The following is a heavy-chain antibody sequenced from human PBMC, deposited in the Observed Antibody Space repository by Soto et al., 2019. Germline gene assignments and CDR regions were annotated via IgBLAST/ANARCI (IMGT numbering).Heavy chain of an antibody. CDR2: ISYDGSNK. J-gene: IGHJ4*02. D-gene: IGHD7-27*01. CDR1: GFTFSSYG. CDR3: AKGEANWGSEYYFDY. V-gene: IGHV3-30*18. Sequence: GGSLRLSCAASGFTFSSYGMHWVRQAPGKGLEWVAVISYDGSNKYYADSVKGRFTISRDNSKNTLYLQMNSLRAEDTAVYYCAKGEANWGSEYYFDYWGQGTLVTVSS.